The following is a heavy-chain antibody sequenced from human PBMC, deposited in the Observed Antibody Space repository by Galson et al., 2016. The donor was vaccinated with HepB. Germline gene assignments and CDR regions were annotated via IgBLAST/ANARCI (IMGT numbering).Heavy chain of an antibody. D-gene: IGHD2-2*02. CDR2: ISSNSDYI. Sequence: SLRLSCAASGFIFRDYEMSWVRQAPGKGLEWVSSISSNSDYIYSVDSVSGRFTVSRDNARSLLYLQMNSLRAEDTAVHYCARCSSATCYRRGGFDPWGQGTLVTVSS. V-gene: IGHV3-21*01. J-gene: IGHJ5*02. CDR3: ARCSSATCYRRGGFDP. CDR1: GFIFRDYE.